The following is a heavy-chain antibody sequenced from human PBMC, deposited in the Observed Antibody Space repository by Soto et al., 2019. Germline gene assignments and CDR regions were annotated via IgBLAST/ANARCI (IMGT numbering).Heavy chain of an antibody. CDR3: ARSSYTAPMIVVVIGYYYYGMEV. CDR2: IIPIFGTA. J-gene: IGHJ6*02. D-gene: IGHD3-22*01. Sequence: SVKISCKASGGTFSSYAISWVRQAPGQGLEWMGGIIPIFGTANYAQKFQGRVTITADKSTSTAYMELSSLRSEDTAVYYCARSSYTAPMIVVVIGYYYYGMEVWGQGTTVIVSS. CDR1: GGTFSSYA. V-gene: IGHV1-69*06.